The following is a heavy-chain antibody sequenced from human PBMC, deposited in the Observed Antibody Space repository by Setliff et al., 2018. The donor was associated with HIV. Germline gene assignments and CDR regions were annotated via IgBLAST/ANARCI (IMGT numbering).Heavy chain of an antibody. CDR1: GFTFEDYG. J-gene: IGHJ3*02. CDR2: INWNGGST. V-gene: IGHV3-20*04. Sequence: AGGSLRLSCAVSGFTFEDYGMSWVRQAPGKRLEWVSGINWNGGSTGYVDSVKGRFTISRDNAKNSLYLQMNSLRAEDMALYYCVRDKWLVPDTFDIWGQGTMVTVSS. CDR3: VRDKWLVPDTFDI. D-gene: IGHD6-19*01.